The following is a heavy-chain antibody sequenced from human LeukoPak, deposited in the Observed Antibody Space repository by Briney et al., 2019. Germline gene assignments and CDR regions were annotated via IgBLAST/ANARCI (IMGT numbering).Heavy chain of an antibody. J-gene: IGHJ6*02. CDR1: GGSISSYY. D-gene: IGHD6-13*01. Sequence: PSETLSLTCTVSGGSISSYYWSWIRQPPGKGLEWIGYIYYSGSTNYNPSLKSRVTISVDTSKNQFSLKLSSVTAADTAVYYCARGYQTYSSSWAPPYWGYYYGMDVWGQGTTVIVSS. CDR3: ARGYQTYSSSWAPPYWGYYYGMDV. CDR2: IYYSGST. V-gene: IGHV4-59*01.